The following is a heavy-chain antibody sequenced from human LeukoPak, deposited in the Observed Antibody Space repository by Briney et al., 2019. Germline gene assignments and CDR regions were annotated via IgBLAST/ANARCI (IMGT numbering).Heavy chain of an antibody. V-gene: IGHV4-34*01. D-gene: IGHD5-24*01. J-gene: IGHJ4*02. Sequence: PSETLSLTCAVYGGSFSGYYWSWIRQPPGKGLEWIGEINHSGSTNYNPSLKSRVTISVDTSKNQFSLKLSSVTAADTAVYYCARERPVEMATQYYFDYWGQGTLVTVSS. CDR3: ARERPVEMATQYYFDY. CDR2: INHSGST. CDR1: GGSFSGYY.